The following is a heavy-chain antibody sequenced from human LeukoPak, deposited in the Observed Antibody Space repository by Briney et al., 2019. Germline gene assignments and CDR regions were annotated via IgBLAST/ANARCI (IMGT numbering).Heavy chain of an antibody. CDR3: ARTLGGDGYNPYFDY. V-gene: IGHV5-51*01. Sequence: GESLKISCKGSGYRFTNYWIGWVRQMPGKGLEWMGIIYPGDSDTRYSPSFQGQVTISADKSISTAYLQRSSLKASDTAMYYCARTLGGDGYNPYFDYWGQGTLVTVSS. CDR1: GYRFTNYW. J-gene: IGHJ4*02. CDR2: IYPGDSDT. D-gene: IGHD5-24*01.